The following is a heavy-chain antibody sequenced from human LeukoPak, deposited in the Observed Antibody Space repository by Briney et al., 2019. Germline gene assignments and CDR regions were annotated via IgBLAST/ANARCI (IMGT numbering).Heavy chain of an antibody. CDR2: ISSNVGST. CDR1: GLTFSSYA. Sequence: PGGSLRLSCSASGLTFSSYAMHWVGQAAGRGLEYVSAISSNVGSTYYADSVKGRFIISRDNSKNTLYVQMSSVRAEDTAVYYCVKGKIDGSGSYLHYWGQGTLVTVSS. V-gene: IGHV3-64*05. D-gene: IGHD3-10*01. J-gene: IGHJ4*02. CDR3: VKGKIDGSGSYLHY.